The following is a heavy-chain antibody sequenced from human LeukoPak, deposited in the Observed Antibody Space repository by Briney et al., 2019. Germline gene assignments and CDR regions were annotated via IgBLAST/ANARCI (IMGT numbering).Heavy chain of an antibody. J-gene: IGHJ5*02. Sequence: ASVKVSCKASGGTFSSYAISWVRQAPGQGLEWMGRIIPILGIANYAQKFQGRVTITRDTSASTAYMELSSLRSEDTAVYYCARDPHYYDSSGHNWFDPWGQGTLVTVSS. CDR3: ARDPHYYDSSGHNWFDP. D-gene: IGHD3-22*01. V-gene: IGHV1-69*04. CDR1: GGTFSSYA. CDR2: IIPILGIA.